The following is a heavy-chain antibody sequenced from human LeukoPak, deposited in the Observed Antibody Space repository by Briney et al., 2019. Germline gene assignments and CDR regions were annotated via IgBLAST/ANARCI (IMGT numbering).Heavy chain of an antibody. D-gene: IGHD5-12*01. V-gene: IGHV1-2*02. CDR3: ARAHIVATISVDY. CDR2: INPNSGGT. J-gene: IGHJ4*02. CDR1: GYTFTDYY. Sequence: VASVKVSCKASGYTFTDYYIHWVRQAPGQGLEWMGWINPNSGGTDYAQKFQGRVTMTRDTSISTAYMELSRLRSDDTAVYYCARAHIVATISVDYWGQGTLVTVSS.